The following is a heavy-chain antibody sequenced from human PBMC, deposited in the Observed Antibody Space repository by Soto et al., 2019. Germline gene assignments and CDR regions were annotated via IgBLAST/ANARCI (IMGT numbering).Heavy chain of an antibody. D-gene: IGHD1-1*01. J-gene: IGHJ4*02. Sequence: EVQLVESGGDLVQPGGSMRLSCAASGFSFSPRWIHWVRQAPGKGLVWVSYITADGSTTNYAYSVKGRFTISRDNAKNTVDLEMNSLRAEDTAISYCGRESNCPPDFWGQGTLVTVSS. CDR2: ITADGSTT. CDR3: GRESNCPPDF. V-gene: IGHV3-74*01. CDR1: GFSFSPRW.